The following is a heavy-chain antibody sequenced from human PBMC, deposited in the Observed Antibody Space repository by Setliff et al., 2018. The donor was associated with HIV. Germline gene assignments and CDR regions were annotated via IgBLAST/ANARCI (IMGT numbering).Heavy chain of an antibody. J-gene: IGHJ4*02. D-gene: IGHD1-26*01. CDR2: IRNKKNGGTT. Sequence: LRLSCAASGFTFSNAWMTWVRQAPGKGLEWVARIRNKKNGGTTYYAAPVEGRFTISRDDSKNTLSLQMNSLKTEDTAIYYCTTDLGSGRFSWNNNWGQGTLVTVSS. CDR1: GFTFSNAW. V-gene: IGHV3-15*01. CDR3: TTDLGSGRFSWNNN.